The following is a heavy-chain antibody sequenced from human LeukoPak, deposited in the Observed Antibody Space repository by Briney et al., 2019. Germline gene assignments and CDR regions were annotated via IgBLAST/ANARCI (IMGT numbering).Heavy chain of an antibody. V-gene: IGHV4-59*08. J-gene: IGHJ4*02. CDR2: IYNSGST. D-gene: IGHD3-22*01. Sequence: KSSETLSLTCTVSGGSISSYYWSWIRQPPGKGLECIGYIYNSGSTNYNPSLESRVSISVDTSKNQFSLKLSSVTAADTAVYYCAKSKFPYDSNGWHGYFDFWGQGTLVTVSS. CDR1: GGSISSYY. CDR3: AKSKFPYDSNGWHGYFDF.